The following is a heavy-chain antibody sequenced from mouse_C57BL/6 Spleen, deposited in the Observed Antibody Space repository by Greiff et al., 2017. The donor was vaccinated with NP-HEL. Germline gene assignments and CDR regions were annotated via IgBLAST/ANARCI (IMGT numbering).Heavy chain of an antibody. CDR3: AREEGNYLYYAMDY. Sequence: EVKLQQSGPELVKPGASVKISCKASGYTFTDYYMNWVKQSHGKSLEWIGDINPNNGGTSYNQKFKGKATLTVDKSSSTAYMELRSLTSEDSAVYYCAREEGNYLYYAMDYWGQGTSVTVSS. CDR2: INPNNGGT. D-gene: IGHD2-1*01. CDR1: GYTFTDYY. J-gene: IGHJ4*01. V-gene: IGHV1-26*01.